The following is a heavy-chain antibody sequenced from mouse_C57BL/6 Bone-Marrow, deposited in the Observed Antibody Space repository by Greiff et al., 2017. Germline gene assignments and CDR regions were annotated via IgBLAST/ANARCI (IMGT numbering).Heavy chain of an antibody. CDR2: ISDGGSYT. V-gene: IGHV5-4*01. Sequence: EVTLVESGGGLVKPGGSLKLSCAASGFTFSSYAMSWVRQTPEKRLAWVATISDGGSYTYYPDNVKGRFTISRDNAKNNLYLQMSHLKSEDTAMYYCARERGSTMVTTGFAYWGQGTLVTVSA. CDR1: GFTFSSYA. D-gene: IGHD2-2*01. CDR3: ARERGSTMVTTGFAY. J-gene: IGHJ3*01.